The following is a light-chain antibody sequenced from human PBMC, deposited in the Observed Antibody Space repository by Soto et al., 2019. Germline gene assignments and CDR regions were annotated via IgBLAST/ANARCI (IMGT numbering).Light chain of an antibody. V-gene: IGLV3-25*02. CDR3: QSADSSGTYV. Sequence: SYELTQPPSVSVSPGQTARITCPGDALPKQYAYWYHQKPGQAPVLVIYKDSERPSGIPERLSGSSAGTTVTLTISGVQAEDEADYYCQSADSSGTYVFGTGTKLTVL. CDR2: KDS. J-gene: IGLJ1*01. CDR1: ALPKQY.